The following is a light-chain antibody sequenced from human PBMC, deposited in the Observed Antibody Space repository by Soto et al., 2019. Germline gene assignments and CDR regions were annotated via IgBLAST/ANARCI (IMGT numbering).Light chain of an antibody. CDR1: QSVSSTY. V-gene: IGKV3-20*01. Sequence: EIVLTQSPGTLSLSPGERATLSCRASQSVSSTYLAWYQQKPGQAPRLLIYGASTRATGLPDRFSGSGTGTDFTLTISSMEPEDFVLYYCQHYGSSRWTFGQGTKVEIK. J-gene: IGKJ1*01. CDR2: GAS. CDR3: QHYGSSRWT.